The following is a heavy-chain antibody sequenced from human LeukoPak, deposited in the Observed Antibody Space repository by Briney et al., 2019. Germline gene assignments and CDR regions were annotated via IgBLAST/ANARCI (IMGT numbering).Heavy chain of an antibody. CDR3: ARGMEPYYYMDV. CDR1: GYTFNGYY. D-gene: IGHD1-26*01. CDR2: INPDSGGT. V-gene: IGHV1-2*02. Sequence: GASVKVSCKASGYTFNGYYMHWVRQAPGQGLEWMGWINPDSGGTNYAQKFQGRVTMTRDTSISTAYMELSRLRSDDTAVYYCARGMEPYYYMDVWGKGTTVTVSS. J-gene: IGHJ6*03.